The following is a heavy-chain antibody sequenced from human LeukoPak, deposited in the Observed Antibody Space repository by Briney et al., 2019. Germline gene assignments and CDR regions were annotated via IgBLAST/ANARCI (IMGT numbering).Heavy chain of an antibody. Sequence: GGSLKLSCAASGFTSSNYPMSWVRQAPGKGLEWVSSFGNGGSIHYADSVKGRFTISRVISKNTLYLQMTSLTAEDRAVYYCARGGIRRFGLVPDWFDLWGQGTLVTVSS. V-gene: IGHV3-23*01. CDR2: FGNGGSI. CDR3: ARGGIRRFGLVPDWFDL. D-gene: IGHD3/OR15-3a*01. J-gene: IGHJ5*02. CDR1: GFTSSNYP.